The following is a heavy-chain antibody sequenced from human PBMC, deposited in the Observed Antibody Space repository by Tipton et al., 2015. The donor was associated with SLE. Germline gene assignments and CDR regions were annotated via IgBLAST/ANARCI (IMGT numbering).Heavy chain of an antibody. CDR1: GFTFTSYG. Sequence: QSGPEVKKPGASVKVSCKASGFTFTSYGISWVRQAPGQGLEWMGWISAYNGNTDYAQKLQGRVTMTTDTSTSTAYMELRSLRPEDTAVYYCAIAVAGTLFFDYWGQGALVTVSS. CDR2: ISAYNGNT. J-gene: IGHJ4*02. CDR3: AIAVAGTLFFDY. D-gene: IGHD6-19*01. V-gene: IGHV1-18*01.